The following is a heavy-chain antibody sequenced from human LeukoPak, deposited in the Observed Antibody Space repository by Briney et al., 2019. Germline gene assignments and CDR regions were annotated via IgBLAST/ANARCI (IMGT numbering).Heavy chain of an antibody. CDR3: ARERVVVTAIEDCYYGMDV. CDR2: INSDGSST. CDR1: GFSFSNYW. V-gene: IGHV3-74*01. J-gene: IGHJ6*02. D-gene: IGHD2-21*02. Sequence: GGSLRLSCAASGFSFSNYWFHWVRQAPGKGLVWVSRINSDGSSTSYADSVKGRFTISRDNAKNTLYLQMNSLRAEDTAVYYCARERVVVTAIEDCYYGMDVWGQGTTVTVS.